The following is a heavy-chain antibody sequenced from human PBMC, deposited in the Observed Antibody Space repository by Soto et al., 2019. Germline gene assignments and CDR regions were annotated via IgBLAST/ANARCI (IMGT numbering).Heavy chain of an antibody. J-gene: IGHJ6*02. CDR1: GFTCTSSA. Sequence: SVKVSCKASGFTCTSSAVQWVRQARGQRLEWIGWIVVGSGNTNYAQKFQERVTITRDMTTSTAYMELSSLRSEDTAVYYCAAAPRDDTGMDVWGQGTTVTVSS. CDR2: IVVGSGNT. V-gene: IGHV1-58*01. CDR3: AAAPRDDTGMDV. D-gene: IGHD3-22*01.